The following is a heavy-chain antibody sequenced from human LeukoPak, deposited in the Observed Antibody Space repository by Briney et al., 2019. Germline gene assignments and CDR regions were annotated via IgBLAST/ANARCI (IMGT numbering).Heavy chain of an antibody. CDR1: GFTFSSYV. V-gene: IGHV3-30*18. D-gene: IGHD6-19*01. CDR3: AKHRQQWLAYYFDC. Sequence: GRSLRLSCAASGFTFSSYVMHWVRQAPGKGLEWVALISSDGSNKYYADSVNGRFTISRENSKNTLYLQMNSLRAEDTASYYCAKHRQQWLAYYFDCWGQGTLVTVSS. CDR2: ISSDGSNK. J-gene: IGHJ4*02.